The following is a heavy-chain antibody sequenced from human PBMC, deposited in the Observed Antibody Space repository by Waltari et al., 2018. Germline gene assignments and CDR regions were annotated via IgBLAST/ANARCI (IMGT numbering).Heavy chain of an antibody. D-gene: IGHD3-22*01. CDR2: ISYDGSNK. Sequence: QVQLVESGGGVVQPGRSLRLSCAASGFTFSSYAMHWVRQAPGKGLEWVAVISYDGSNKYYADSVKGRFTSSRDNSKNTLYLQMNSLRAEDTAVYYCARVVYYDSSGYYDYWGQGTLVTVSS. V-gene: IGHV3-30-3*01. CDR3: ARVVYYDSSGYYDY. J-gene: IGHJ4*02. CDR1: GFTFSSYA.